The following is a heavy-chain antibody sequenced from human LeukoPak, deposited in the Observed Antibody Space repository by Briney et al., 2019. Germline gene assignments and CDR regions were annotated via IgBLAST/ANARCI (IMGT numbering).Heavy chain of an antibody. CDR1: GFTFSSYW. Sequence: GGSLRLSCAASGFTFSSYWMNWVRQAPGKGLEWVANIKQDGNEKHYEDAVKGRFSISRDNAKNSLYLQMDSLRAEDTAVYYCAKEGAYPIITYDSWGQGALVTVSS. D-gene: IGHD3-10*01. J-gene: IGHJ5*01. CDR3: AKEGAYPIITYDS. V-gene: IGHV3-7*01. CDR2: IKQDGNEK.